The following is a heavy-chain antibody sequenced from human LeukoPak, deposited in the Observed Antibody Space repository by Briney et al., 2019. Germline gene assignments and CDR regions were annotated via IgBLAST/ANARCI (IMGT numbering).Heavy chain of an antibody. J-gene: IGHJ4*02. D-gene: IGHD3-22*01. V-gene: IGHV4-34*01. CDR3: ARTSSGYYSGFFDY. Sequence: KASETLSLTCAVYGGSFSGYYWSWIRQPPGKGLEWIGEINHSGSTNYNPSLKSRVTISVDTSKNQFSLKLSSVTAADTAVYYCARTSSGYYSGFFDYWGQGTLVTVSP. CDR2: INHSGST. CDR1: GGSFSGYY.